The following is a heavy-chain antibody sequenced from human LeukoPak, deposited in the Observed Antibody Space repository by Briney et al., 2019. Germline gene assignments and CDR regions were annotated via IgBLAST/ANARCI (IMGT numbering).Heavy chain of an antibody. V-gene: IGHV3-53*01. CDR2: IYSGGST. Sequence: GGSLRLSCTVSGFTVSSDSMSWVRQAPGKGLEWVSFIYSGGSTHYSDSVKGRFTISRDNSKNTLYLQMNSLRAEDTAVYYCARESRKTMVRGVIIVDYYYYYMDVWGKGTTVTISS. D-gene: IGHD3-10*01. CDR3: ARESRKTMVRGVIIVDYYYYYMDV. CDR1: GFTVSSDS. J-gene: IGHJ6*03.